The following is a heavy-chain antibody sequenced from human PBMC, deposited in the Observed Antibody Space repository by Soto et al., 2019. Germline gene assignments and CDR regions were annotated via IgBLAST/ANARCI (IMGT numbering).Heavy chain of an antibody. CDR3: AREDSSSPLVDY. J-gene: IGHJ4*02. CDR1: GFTFSSYW. CDR2: INSDGSST. D-gene: IGHD6-6*01. V-gene: IGHV3-74*01. Sequence: PGGSLRLSCAASGFTFSSYWLHWVRQAPGKGLVWVSRINSDGSSTSYADSVKGQFTVSRDNAKSTLYLQMNSLRAEDTAVYYCAREDSSSPLVDYWGQGTLVTVSS.